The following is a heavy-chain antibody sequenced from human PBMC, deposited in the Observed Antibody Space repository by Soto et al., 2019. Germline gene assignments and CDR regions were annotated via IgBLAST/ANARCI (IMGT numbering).Heavy chain of an antibody. CDR3: ARDMGGAHAFDI. J-gene: IGHJ3*02. Sequence: SETLSLTCTVSGGSISSGGYYWSWIRQHPGKGLEWIGYIYYSGSTYYNPSLKSRVTISVDTSKNQFSLKLSSVTAADTAVYYCARDMGGAHAFDIWGQGTMVTLSS. CDR2: IYYSGST. D-gene: IGHD3-10*01. CDR1: GGSISSGGYY. V-gene: IGHV4-31*03.